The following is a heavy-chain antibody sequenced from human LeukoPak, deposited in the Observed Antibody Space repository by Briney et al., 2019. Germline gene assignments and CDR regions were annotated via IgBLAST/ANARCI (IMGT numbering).Heavy chain of an antibody. CDR2: IRYDGSNK. CDR1: GFTFSSYG. J-gene: IGHJ4*02. V-gene: IGHV3-30*02. CDR3: AKDFGIYCSSTSCYEGFDY. D-gene: IGHD2-2*01. Sequence: GGSLRLSCAASGFTFSSYGMHWVRQAPGKGLEWVALIRYDGSNKYYADSVKGRFTISRDNSKNTLYLRMNSLRAEDTAVYYCAKDFGIYCSSTSCYEGFDYWGQGTLVTVSS.